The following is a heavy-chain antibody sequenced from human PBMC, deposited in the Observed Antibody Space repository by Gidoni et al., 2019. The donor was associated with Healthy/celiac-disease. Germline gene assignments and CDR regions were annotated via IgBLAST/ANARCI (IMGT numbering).Heavy chain of an antibody. D-gene: IGHD3-22*01. J-gene: IGHJ4*02. Sequence: QVQLVESGGGVVQPGRSLRLSCAASGSTFSSYAMHWVRQAPGKGLEWVAVISYDGSNKYYADSVKGRFTISRDNSKNTLYLQMNSLRAEDTAVYYCARAYYYDSSGYYQESFDYWGQGTLVTVSS. CDR3: ARAYYYDSSGYYQESFDY. V-gene: IGHV3-30*04. CDR2: ISYDGSNK. CDR1: GSTFSSYA.